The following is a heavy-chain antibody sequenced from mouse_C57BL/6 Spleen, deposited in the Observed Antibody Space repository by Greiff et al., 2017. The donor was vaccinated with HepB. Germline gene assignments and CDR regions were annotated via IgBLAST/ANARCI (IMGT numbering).Heavy chain of an antibody. D-gene: IGHD1-1*01. V-gene: IGHV5-4*01. J-gene: IGHJ2*01. CDR1: GFTFSSYA. Sequence: EVQVVESGGGLVKPGGSLKLSCAASGFTFSSYAMSWVRQTPEKRLEWVATISDGGSYTYYPDNVKGRFTISRDNAKNNLYLQMSHLKSEDTAMYYCARALYYYGSSYFDYWGQGTTLTVSS. CDR2: ISDGGSYT. CDR3: ARALYYYGSSYFDY.